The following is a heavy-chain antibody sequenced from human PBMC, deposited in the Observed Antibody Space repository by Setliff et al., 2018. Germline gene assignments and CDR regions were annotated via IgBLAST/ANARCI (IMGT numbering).Heavy chain of an antibody. V-gene: IGHV1-18*01. J-gene: IGHJ5*02. CDR1: GYTSTSYG. D-gene: IGHD2-8*01. Sequence: ASVKVSCKASGYTSTSYGISWVRQAPGQGLEWMGWISTYSGDTDYAQKLQDRLTMTTDTSTSTAYMELRSLRSDDTAVYYCARDRGGIVLMVYAPQGYWFDPWGQGTLVTVSS. CDR2: ISTYSGDT. CDR3: ARDRGGIVLMVYAPQGYWFDP.